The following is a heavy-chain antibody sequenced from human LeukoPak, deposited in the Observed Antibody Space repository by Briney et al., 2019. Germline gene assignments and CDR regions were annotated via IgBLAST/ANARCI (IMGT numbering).Heavy chain of an antibody. D-gene: IGHD3-16*02. V-gene: IGHV3-48*01. CDR2: ISSSSSTI. Sequence: GGSLRLSCAASGFTFSSYSMNWVRQAPGKGLEWVSYISSSSSTIYYADSVKGRFTISRDNAKNSLYLQMNSLRAEDTAVYYCARGAPAYDYVWGSYRLDAFDIWGQGTMVTVSS. CDR1: GFTFSSYS. CDR3: ARGAPAYDYVWGSYRLDAFDI. J-gene: IGHJ3*02.